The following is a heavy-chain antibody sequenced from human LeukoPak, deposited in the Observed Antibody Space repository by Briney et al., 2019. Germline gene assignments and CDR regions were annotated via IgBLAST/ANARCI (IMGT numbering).Heavy chain of an antibody. V-gene: IGHV3-49*03. J-gene: IGHJ4*02. D-gene: IGHD3-10*01. CDR2: IRSKAYGGTT. Sequence: TGGSLRLSCAASGFTFSSYAMSWFRQAPGKGLERVGFIRSKAYGGTTEYAASVKGRFTISRDDSKSIAYLQMNSLKTEDTAVYYCTRDPKYGSGSIWGQGTLVTVSS. CDR3: TRDPKYGSGSI. CDR1: GFTFSSYA.